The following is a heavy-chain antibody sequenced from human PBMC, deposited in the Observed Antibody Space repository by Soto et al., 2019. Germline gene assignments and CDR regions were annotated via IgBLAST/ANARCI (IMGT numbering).Heavy chain of an antibody. CDR1: GGSISSYY. D-gene: IGHD3-9*01. CDR2: IYYSGST. Sequence: SETLSLTCTVSGGSISSYYLSWIRQPPGKGLEWIGYIYYSGSTNYNPSLKSRVTISVDTSKNQFSLKLSSVTAADTAVYYCARHENGWLLRFDYWGQGTLVTVSS. J-gene: IGHJ4*02. CDR3: ARHENGWLLRFDY. V-gene: IGHV4-59*08.